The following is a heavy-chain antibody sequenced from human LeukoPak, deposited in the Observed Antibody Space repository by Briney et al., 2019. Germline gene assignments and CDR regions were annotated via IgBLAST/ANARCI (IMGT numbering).Heavy chain of an antibody. CDR2: IRSKAYGGTT. CDR1: GFTFGDYA. J-gene: IGHJ6*02. CDR3: TRDGIAAAGNPYYYYGMDV. V-gene: IGHV3-49*04. D-gene: IGHD6-13*01. Sequence: PGRSLRLSCTASGFTFGDYAMSWVRQAPGKGLEWVGCIRSKAYGGTTEYAASVKGRFTISRDDSKSIAYLQMNSLKTEDTAVYYCTRDGIAAAGNPYYYYGMDVWGQGTTVTVSS.